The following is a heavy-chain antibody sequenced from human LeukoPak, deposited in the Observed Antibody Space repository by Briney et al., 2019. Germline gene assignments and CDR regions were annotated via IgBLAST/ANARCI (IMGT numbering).Heavy chain of an antibody. CDR3: VRQRDSGFFDY. CDR1: GDSISSTSYY. D-gene: IGHD6-25*01. Sequence: SETLSLTCAGSGDSISSTSYYCAWVRQPPGKGREWNGSVSYSGSTYFNVSLKSRVTISLDTSKNQFSLKLSSVIAADTAVYYCVRQRDSGFFDYWGQGSRVTVSS. CDR2: VSYSGST. J-gene: IGHJ4*02. V-gene: IGHV4-39*01.